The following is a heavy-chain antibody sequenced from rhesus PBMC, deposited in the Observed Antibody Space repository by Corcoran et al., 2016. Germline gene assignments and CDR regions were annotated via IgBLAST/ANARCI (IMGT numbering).Heavy chain of an antibody. CDR3: SRDFDY. CDR2: FRNVGGTT. V-gene: IGHV3-178*01. Sequence: EVQLVESGGGLAKPGGSLRLSCDASGFRILDSYMDWVRQAPGKGLEWVSLFRNVGGTTWYSESVKGRFTISRDNAKNTLFLQMNSLRGEDTAVYYCSRDFDYWGQGVLVTVTS. CDR1: GFRILDSY. J-gene: IGHJ4*01.